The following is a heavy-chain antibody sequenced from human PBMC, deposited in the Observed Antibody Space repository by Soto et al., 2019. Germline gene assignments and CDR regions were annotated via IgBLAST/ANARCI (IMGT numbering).Heavy chain of an antibody. CDR1: GGSISRGGYY. Sequence: SETLSLTCTVSGGSISRGGYYLSWIRQHPGKGLEWIGYIYYSGSTYYNPSLKSRVTISVDTSKNQFSLKLSSVTAADTAVYYWARGRVVVVNLWGQGTLVTVSS. D-gene: IGHD2-21*01. CDR3: ARGRVVVVNL. CDR2: IYYSGST. V-gene: IGHV4-31*03. J-gene: IGHJ5*02.